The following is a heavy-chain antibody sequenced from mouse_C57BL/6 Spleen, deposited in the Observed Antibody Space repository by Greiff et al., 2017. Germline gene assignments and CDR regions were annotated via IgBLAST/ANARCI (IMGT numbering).Heavy chain of an antibody. D-gene: IGHD2-3*01. CDR2: FHPYNDDT. CDR1: GYTFTTYP. CDR3: ARGIYDGYYPYFDY. V-gene: IGHV1-47*01. J-gene: IGHJ2*01. Sequence: QVQLQQSGAELVKPGASVKMSCKASGYTFTTYPIEWMKQNHGKSLEWIGNFHPYNDDTKYNEKFKGKATLTVEKSSSTVYLVHSRLTSDDSAVYYCARGIYDGYYPYFDYWGQGTTRTVAS.